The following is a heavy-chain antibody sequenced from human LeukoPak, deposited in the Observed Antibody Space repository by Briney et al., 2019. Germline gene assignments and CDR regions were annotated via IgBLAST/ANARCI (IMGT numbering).Heavy chain of an antibody. CDR2: IKWNSGSM. D-gene: IGHD6-13*01. CDR3: AKDKAAVATGAFHF. J-gene: IGHJ3*01. Sequence: PGGSLRLSCAASGFTFDDYAMHWVRQTPGKGLEWVSSIKWNSGSMDYADSVKGRFTISRDNAKKSLFLQMNSPRPEDMALYYCAKDKAAVATGAFHFWGQGTMVTVSS. V-gene: IGHV3-9*03. CDR1: GFTFDDYA.